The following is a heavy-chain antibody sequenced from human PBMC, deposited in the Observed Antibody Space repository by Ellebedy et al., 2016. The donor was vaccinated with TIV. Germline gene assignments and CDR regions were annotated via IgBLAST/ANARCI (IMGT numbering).Heavy chain of an antibody. CDR2: ISVAGGT. CDR3: AGESFNDADLDLWGLFDM. V-gene: IGHV3-66*01. CDR1: GFTINSNY. J-gene: IGHJ3*02. D-gene: IGHD1-7*01. Sequence: GESLKISCVVSGFTINSNYMSWVRQAPGKGLEWVSVISVAGGTYYADSVKGRFTISRDNSRNTLFLQMNGLRAEDTAVYYCAGESFNDADLDLWGLFDMWGQGTTVTVSS.